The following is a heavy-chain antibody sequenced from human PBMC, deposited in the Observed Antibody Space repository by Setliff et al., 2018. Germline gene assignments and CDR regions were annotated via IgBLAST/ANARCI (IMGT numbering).Heavy chain of an antibody. CDR3: AREGEGSTFFPLDAFDI. CDR1: GYIFTGYY. D-gene: IGHD3-16*01. V-gene: IGHV7-4-1*02. J-gene: IGHJ3*02. Sequence: GASVKVSCKASGYIFTGYYIHWVRQAPGQGLEWMGWISTNTGNPTYAQGFTGRFVFSLDTSVSTAYLQISSLKAEDTAVYYCAREGEGSTFFPLDAFDIWGQGTMVIVSS. CDR2: ISTNTGNP.